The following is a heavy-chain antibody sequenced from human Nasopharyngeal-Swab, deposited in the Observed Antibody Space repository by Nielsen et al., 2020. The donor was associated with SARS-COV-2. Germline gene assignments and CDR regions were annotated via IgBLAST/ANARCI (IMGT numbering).Heavy chain of an antibody. V-gene: IGHV4-61*02. J-gene: IGHJ5*02. Sequence: SETLSLTCTVSGGSIGSGSYYWSWIRQPAGKGLEWIGRIYTSGSTNYNPSLKSRVTISVDTSKNQFSLKLSSVTAADTAVYYCARESGPGGWFDPWGQGTLVTVSS. CDR3: ARESGPGGWFDP. CDR2: IYTSGST. CDR1: GGSIGSGSYY.